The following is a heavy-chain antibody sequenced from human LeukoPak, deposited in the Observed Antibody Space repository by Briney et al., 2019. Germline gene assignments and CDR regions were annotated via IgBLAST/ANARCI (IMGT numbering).Heavy chain of an antibody. V-gene: IGHV4-34*01. CDR3: TRSTNLEALDI. CDR2: INHSGST. J-gene: IGHJ3*02. Sequence: PSETLSLTCAVYGGSFSGYYWSWIRQPPGKGLEWIGEINHSGSTNYNPSLKSRVTISVDTSKNQFSLKLSSVTAADTAVYYCTRSTNLEALDIWGQGTMVTVSS. CDR1: GGSFSGYY. D-gene: IGHD2-8*01.